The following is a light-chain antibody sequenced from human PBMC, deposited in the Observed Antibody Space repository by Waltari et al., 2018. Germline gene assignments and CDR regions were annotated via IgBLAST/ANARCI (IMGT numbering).Light chain of an antibody. CDR3: QQYYSTPPT. V-gene: IGKV4-1*01. Sequence: DIVMTQSPDSLAVSLGEGATVNCKSSQTVFYSSTNKNYLAWYQQKPGQPPKLLLYWESTRESGVPDRFSGSGSETDFTLTISSLKAEDVAVYYCQQYYSTPPTFGQGTKLEI. CDR1: QTVFYSSTNKNY. J-gene: IGKJ2*01. CDR2: WES.